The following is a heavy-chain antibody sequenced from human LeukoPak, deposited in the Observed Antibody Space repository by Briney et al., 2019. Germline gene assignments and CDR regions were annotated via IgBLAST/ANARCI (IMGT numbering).Heavy chain of an antibody. Sequence: PSETLSLTCTVSGGSISSYYWSWIRQPAGKGLGWSGRIYTSGSTNYNPSLKSRVTMSVDTSKNQFSLKLSSVTAADTAVYYCARCSRDDFSSGYTHYYYMDVWGKGTTVTVSS. CDR3: ARCSRDDFSSGYTHYYYMDV. V-gene: IGHV4-4*07. J-gene: IGHJ6*03. CDR2: IYTSGST. D-gene: IGHD3-3*01. CDR1: GGSISSYY.